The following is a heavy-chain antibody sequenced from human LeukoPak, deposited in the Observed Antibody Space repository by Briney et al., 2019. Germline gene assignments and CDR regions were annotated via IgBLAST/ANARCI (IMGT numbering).Heavy chain of an antibody. CDR2: ISGDNGNT. D-gene: IGHD1-1*01. CDR3: ARDGNYFYYMDV. V-gene: IGHV1-18*01. J-gene: IGHJ6*03. CDR1: GYTFRNYG. Sequence: GASVKVSCKASGYTFRNYGINWVRQAPGQGLEWRGWISGDNGNTNYAQKVQGRVTMTRDTSTSTAYMELRSLRSDDTAVYYCARDGNYFYYMDVWGKGTTVTVSS.